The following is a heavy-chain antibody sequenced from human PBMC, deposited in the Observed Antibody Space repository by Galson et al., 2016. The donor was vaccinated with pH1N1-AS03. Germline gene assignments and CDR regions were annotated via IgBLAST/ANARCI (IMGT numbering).Heavy chain of an antibody. V-gene: IGHV3-7*01. CDR1: GFTFSSSW. J-gene: IGHJ4*02. CDR3: VKGGTKFDS. CDR2: IRQDGSDK. Sequence: CAASGFTFSSSWMSWVRQAPGKGLEWVANIRQDGSDKYYVDSVRGRFTISRDNAKNSLYLQMISLRAEDTAVYYGVKGGTKFDSWGQGTLVTGSS. D-gene: IGHD1-26*01.